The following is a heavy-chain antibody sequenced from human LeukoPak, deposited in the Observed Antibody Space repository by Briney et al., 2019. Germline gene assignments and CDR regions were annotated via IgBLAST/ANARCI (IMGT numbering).Heavy chain of an antibody. Sequence: TPSETLSLTCAVSGGSISSGGYSWSWIRQPPGKGLEWIGYIYHSGSTYYNPSLKSRVTISVDRSKNQFSLKLSSVTAADTAVYYCARGGTTEYDYWGQGTLVTVSS. CDR2: IYHSGST. V-gene: IGHV4-30-2*01. CDR3: ARGGTTEYDY. CDR1: GGSISSGGYS. J-gene: IGHJ4*02. D-gene: IGHD1-26*01.